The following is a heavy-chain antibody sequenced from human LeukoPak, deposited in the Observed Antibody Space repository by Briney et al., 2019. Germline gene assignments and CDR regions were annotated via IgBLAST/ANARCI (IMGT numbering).Heavy chain of an antibody. D-gene: IGHD6-13*01. CDR1: GGSFSGYY. CDR3: ARGNLPGIAAAGTPPLYYFDY. CDR2: INHSGST. Sequence: SETLSLTCAVYGGSFSGYYWSWIRQPPGKGLEWIGEINHSGSTNYNPSLKSRVTISVDTSKNQFSLKLSSVTAADTAVYYCARGNLPGIAAAGTPPLYYFDYWGQGTLVTVSS. V-gene: IGHV4-34*01. J-gene: IGHJ4*02.